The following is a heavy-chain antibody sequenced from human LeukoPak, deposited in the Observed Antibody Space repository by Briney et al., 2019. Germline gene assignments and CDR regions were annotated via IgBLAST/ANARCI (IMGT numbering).Heavy chain of an antibody. Sequence: PGGSLRLSCAASGFTFSSYGMHWVRQAPGKGLEWVAFIRYDGSNKYYADSVKGRFTISRDNSKNTLYLQMNSLRAEDTAVYYCAKDQGYSYGLVDYWGQGTLVTVSS. CDR2: IRYDGSNK. V-gene: IGHV3-30*02. J-gene: IGHJ4*02. D-gene: IGHD5-18*01. CDR1: GFTFSSYG. CDR3: AKDQGYSYGLVDY.